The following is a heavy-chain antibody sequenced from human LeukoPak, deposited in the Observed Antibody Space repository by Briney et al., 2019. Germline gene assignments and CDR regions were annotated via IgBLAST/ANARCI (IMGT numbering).Heavy chain of an antibody. CDR3: ARDPPPAIFGVVRDAFDI. Sequence: SETLSLTCTVSGGSISSYYWSWIRQPAGKGLEWIGRIYTSGSTNYNPSLKSRVTISVDTSKNQFSLKLSSVTAADTAVYYCARDPPPAIFGVVRDAFDIWGQGTMVTVSS. V-gene: IGHV4-4*07. CDR2: IYTSGST. J-gene: IGHJ3*02. CDR1: GGSISSYY. D-gene: IGHD3-3*01.